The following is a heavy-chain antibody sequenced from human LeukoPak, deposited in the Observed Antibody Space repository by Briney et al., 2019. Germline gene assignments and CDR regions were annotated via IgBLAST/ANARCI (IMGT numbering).Heavy chain of an antibody. V-gene: IGHV3-23*01. CDR1: GFTFGSSA. Sequence: PGGSLRLSCAASGFTFGSSAMSWVRQAPGKGPEWVSTFSRSGPDTYYADSVKGRFTIFRDNSENTLYLQMNSLRAEDTAVYYCAKGSLGSRYYFDYWGQGTLVTVSS. J-gene: IGHJ4*02. CDR2: FSRSGPDT. D-gene: IGHD6-13*01. CDR3: AKGSLGSRYYFDY.